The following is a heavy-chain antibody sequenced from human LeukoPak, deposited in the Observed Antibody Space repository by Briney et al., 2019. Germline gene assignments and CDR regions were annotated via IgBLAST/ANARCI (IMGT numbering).Heavy chain of an antibody. Sequence: GGSLRLSCAASGFIFSSHAMNWVRQAPGKGLERVSGVSGSGSSTFYADSVKGRFTISRDNSKNILYLQMNSLRVEDTAVYYCAKSRVSSWGAIDYWGQGTLLTVSS. V-gene: IGHV3-23*01. CDR1: GFIFSSHA. D-gene: IGHD6-13*01. CDR3: AKSRVSSWGAIDY. J-gene: IGHJ4*02. CDR2: VSGSGSST.